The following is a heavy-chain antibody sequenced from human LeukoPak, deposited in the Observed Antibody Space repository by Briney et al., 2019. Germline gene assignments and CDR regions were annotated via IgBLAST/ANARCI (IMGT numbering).Heavy chain of an antibody. V-gene: IGHV1-24*01. J-gene: IGHJ3*01. CDR3: ASGNEVTLEGFAL. D-gene: IGHD2-8*01. Sequence: ASVKVSCKVSGDSLSDMSVHWIRQAPGRGLEWMGSFDSEDGEPVYAQKFQGGLTMTEDTSTDTAHMDLSSLTFEDTAVYYCASGNEVTLEGFALWGQGTMVSVSA. CDR2: FDSEDGEP. CDR1: GDSLSDMS.